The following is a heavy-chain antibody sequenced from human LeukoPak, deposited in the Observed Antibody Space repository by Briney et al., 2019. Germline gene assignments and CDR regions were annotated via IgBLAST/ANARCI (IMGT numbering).Heavy chain of an antibody. CDR3: ARLAPRKYCSSTSCYLTNFDY. J-gene: IGHJ4*02. Sequence: GESLTISCKTSGYSFFSYWIGWVRQMPGKGLEWMGIIYPGDSDTRYSPSFQGQVTISADKSISTAYLQWSSLKVSDTAMYYCARLAPRKYCSSTSCYLTNFDYWGQGTLVTVSS. D-gene: IGHD2-2*01. V-gene: IGHV5-51*01. CDR2: IYPGDSDT. CDR1: GYSFFSYW.